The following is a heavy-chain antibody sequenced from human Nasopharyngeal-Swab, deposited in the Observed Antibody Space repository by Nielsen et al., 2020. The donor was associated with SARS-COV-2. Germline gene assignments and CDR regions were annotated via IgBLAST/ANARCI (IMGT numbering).Heavy chain of an antibody. Sequence: SETLSLTYTVSGASVSSESSYWGWIRQSPGKGLQWIGNIYYSGNTYYNPSLKSRVTISVDTSKNQFSLKVNSVSAADTAVYYCARHGGPHNWKYPVDYWGQGILVTVSS. CDR2: IYYSGNT. CDR1: GASVSSESSY. J-gene: IGHJ4*02. V-gene: IGHV4-39*01. D-gene: IGHD1-20*01. CDR3: ARHGGPHNWKYPVDY.